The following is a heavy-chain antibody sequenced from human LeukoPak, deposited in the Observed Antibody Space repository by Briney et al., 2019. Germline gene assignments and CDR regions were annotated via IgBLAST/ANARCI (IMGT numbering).Heavy chain of an antibody. D-gene: IGHD4/OR15-4a*01. CDR2: ISYDGSNK. Sequence: HAGGSLRLSCAASGFTFSSYAMHLVRQAPGKGLEWVAVISYDGSNKYYADSVKGRFTISRDNSKNTLYLQMNSLRAEDTAVYYCARGVRYYFDYWGQGTLVTVSS. CDR1: GFTFSSYA. V-gene: IGHV3-30*04. J-gene: IGHJ4*02. CDR3: ARGVRYYFDY.